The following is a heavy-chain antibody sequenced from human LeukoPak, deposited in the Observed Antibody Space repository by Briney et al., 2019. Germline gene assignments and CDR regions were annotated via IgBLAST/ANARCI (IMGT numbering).Heavy chain of an antibody. CDR1: GFTLSSYS. D-gene: IGHD3-10*01. CDR2: ISGSSGNI. V-gene: IGHV3-48*01. Sequence: GGSLRLSCAASGFTLSSYSMNWVRQAPGKGLEWVSYISGSSGNIQYADSVKGRFTISRDNAKNSLYLQMNSLRAEDTAVYYCARDAAITMVRGVIIFDYWGQGTLVTVSS. CDR3: ARDAAITMVRGVIIFDY. J-gene: IGHJ4*02.